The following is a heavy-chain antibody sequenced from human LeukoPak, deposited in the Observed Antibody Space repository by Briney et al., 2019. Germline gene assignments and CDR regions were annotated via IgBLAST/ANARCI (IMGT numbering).Heavy chain of an antibody. V-gene: IGHV3-23*01. CDR1: GFTFSSNA. J-gene: IGHJ4*02. CDR2: ISGSGSNT. CDR3: TKGGYNFGFDY. D-gene: IGHD5-18*01. Sequence: GGSLRLSCAASGFTFSSNAMSWVRQAPGMGLEWVSTISGSGSNTYSADSVKGRFTISRDNSKNTLYLQMNSLRAEDTAVYYCTKGGYNFGFDYWGQGTLVSVSS.